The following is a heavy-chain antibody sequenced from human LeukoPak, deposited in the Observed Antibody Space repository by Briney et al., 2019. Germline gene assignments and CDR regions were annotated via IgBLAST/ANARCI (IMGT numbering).Heavy chain of an antibody. V-gene: IGHV4-59*08. D-gene: IGHD3-22*01. CDR2: ISYSGTT. J-gene: IGHJ4*02. CDR1: GGSISPYY. Sequence: PSETLSLTCTVSGGSISPYYWSWIRQPPGRGLEWIGYISYSGTTNYNPSLKSRVPISVDTSKNQFSLRLSSVTAADTAVYYCARVVITAPNFDYWGQGTLVTVSS. CDR3: ARVVITAPNFDY.